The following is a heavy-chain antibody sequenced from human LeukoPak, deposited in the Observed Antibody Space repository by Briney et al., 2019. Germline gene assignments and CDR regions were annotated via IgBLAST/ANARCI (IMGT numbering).Heavy chain of an antibody. J-gene: IGHJ6*03. CDR2: INPNSGGT. Sequence: ASVKVSCKASGYTFTGYYMHWVRQAPGQGLEWMGWINPNSGGTNYAQKFQGRVTMTRDTSISTAYMELSRLRSDDTAVYYCARDAKHIAAAGTWWYYYYYMDVWGKGTTVTVSS. V-gene: IGHV1-2*02. CDR3: ARDAKHIAAAGTWWYYYYYMDV. D-gene: IGHD6-13*01. CDR1: GYTFTGYY.